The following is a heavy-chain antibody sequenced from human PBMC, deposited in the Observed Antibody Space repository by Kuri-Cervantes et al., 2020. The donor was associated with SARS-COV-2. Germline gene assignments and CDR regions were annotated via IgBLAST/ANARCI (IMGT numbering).Heavy chain of an antibody. CDR1: GVNLSSYA. Sequence: SVKVSCKASGVNLSSYAIAWVRQAPGQGLEWMGRIIPIYGTTNYAQKVQGRVTITADESTNTAYMEMSSLRSEDTAIYYCARKFWSGYLLDYWGQGTLVTVSS. V-gene: IGHV1-69*13. CDR3: ARKFWSGYLLDY. CDR2: IIPIYGTT. D-gene: IGHD3-3*01. J-gene: IGHJ4*02.